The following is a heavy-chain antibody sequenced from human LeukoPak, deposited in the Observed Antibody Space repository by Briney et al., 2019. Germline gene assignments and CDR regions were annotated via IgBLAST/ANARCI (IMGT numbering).Heavy chain of an antibody. CDR3: VRDGGGGYNDLGY. CDR1: GLTFRRLG. CDR2: ISYDGTSE. V-gene: IGHV3-30*19. D-gene: IGHD5-24*01. Sequence: GRALRLSCAESGLTFRRLGRDWVCLAVGKGLGCVAVISYDGTSEHYADSEKGRFTISRDNAKNTLYLQMNSLRAEDTAVYYCVRDGGGGYNDLGYWGQGTLVTVSS. J-gene: IGHJ4*02.